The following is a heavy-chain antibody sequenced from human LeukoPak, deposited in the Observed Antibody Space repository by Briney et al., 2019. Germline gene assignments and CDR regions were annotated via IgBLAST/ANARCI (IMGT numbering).Heavy chain of an antibody. J-gene: IGHJ4*02. CDR1: GGSISSSSFY. D-gene: IGHD6-13*01. CDR3: ASWYGLAAAIDY. V-gene: IGHV4-39*01. Sequence: SETLSLTCTVSGGSISSSSFYWGWIRQPPGKGLEWIGSICYSGSTYYNPSLTSRVTISVDTSKNQFSLKLSSVTAADTAVYYCASWYGLAAAIDYWGQGTLVTVSS. CDR2: ICYSGST.